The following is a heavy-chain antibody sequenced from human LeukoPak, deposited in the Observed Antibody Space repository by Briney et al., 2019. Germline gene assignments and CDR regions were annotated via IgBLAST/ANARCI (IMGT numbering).Heavy chain of an antibody. D-gene: IGHD3-10*01. V-gene: IGHV4-34*01. CDR2: INHSGST. CDR3: ARARKVRGAIIRGHWFDP. Sequence: SETLSLTCAVYGGSFSDCYWSWIRQPPGKGLEWIGEINHSGSTNYNPSLKSRVTISVDTSKNQYSLKLSSVTAADTAVYYCARARKVRGAIIRGHWFDPWGQGTLVTVSS. CDR1: GGSFSDCY. J-gene: IGHJ5*02.